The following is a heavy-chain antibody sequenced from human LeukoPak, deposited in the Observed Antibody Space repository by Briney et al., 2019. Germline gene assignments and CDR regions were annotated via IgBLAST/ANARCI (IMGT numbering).Heavy chain of an antibody. CDR2: ISWNSGSI. CDR3: ARDRTLIAAAGDDAFDI. J-gene: IGHJ3*02. D-gene: IGHD6-13*01. CDR1: GFTFDDYA. V-gene: IGHV3-9*01. Sequence: GRSLRLSCAASGFTFDDYAMHWVRQAPGKGLEWVSGISWNSGSIGYADSVKGRFTISRDNAKNSLYLQMNSLRAEDTAVYYCARDRTLIAAAGDDAFDIWGQGTMVTVSS.